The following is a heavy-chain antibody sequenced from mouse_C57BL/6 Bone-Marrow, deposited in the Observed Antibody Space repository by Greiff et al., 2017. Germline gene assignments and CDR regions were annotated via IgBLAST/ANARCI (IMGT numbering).Heavy chain of an antibody. CDR2: IHPNSGNT. J-gene: IGHJ3*01. Sequence: QVQLQQPGAELVKPGASVKLSCKASGYTFTSYWMHWVKQRPGQGLEWIGMIHPNSGNTNYNEKFKSKATLTVDKSSSTAYMQLSSLTSEDSAVYYCARGYDVFAYWGQGTLVTVSA. V-gene: IGHV1-64*01. CDR3: ARGYDVFAY. CDR1: GYTFTSYW. D-gene: IGHD2-2*01.